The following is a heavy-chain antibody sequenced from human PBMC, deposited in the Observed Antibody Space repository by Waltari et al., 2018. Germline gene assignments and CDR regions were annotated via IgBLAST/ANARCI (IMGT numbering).Heavy chain of an antibody. CDR2: SNSDGSGT. D-gene: IGHD1-7*01. CDR3: ASGNSHAFDL. Sequence: EVQLVESGGGLVQPGGSLRVSCTASGFTFSIYWMHWVRQVPGKGLVWVSRSNSDGSGTSDADSAKGRFTISRDNAKNTLFLQMNSLRGEDTAVYYCASGNSHAFDLWGQGTMVTVSS. V-gene: IGHV3-74*01. CDR1: GFTFSIYW. J-gene: IGHJ3*01.